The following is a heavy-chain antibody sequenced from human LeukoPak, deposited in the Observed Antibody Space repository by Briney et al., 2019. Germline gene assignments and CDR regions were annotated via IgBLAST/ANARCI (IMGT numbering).Heavy chain of an antibody. CDR3: ARDSGSQASDFDY. D-gene: IGHD1-26*01. CDR1: GGTFSSYT. CDR2: IIPILGIA. V-gene: IGHV1-69*04. J-gene: IGHJ4*02. Sequence: SVKVSCKASGGTFSSYTISWVRQAPGQGLEWTGRIIPILGIANYAQKFQGRVTITADKSTSTAYMELSSLRSEDTAVYYCARDSGSQASDFDYWGQGTLVTVSS.